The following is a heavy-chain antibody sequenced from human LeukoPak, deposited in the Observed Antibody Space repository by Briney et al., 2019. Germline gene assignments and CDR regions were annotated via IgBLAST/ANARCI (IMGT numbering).Heavy chain of an antibody. V-gene: IGHV3-23*01. D-gene: IGHD3-22*01. CDR1: GFTFSSYA. Sequence: PGGSLRLSCAASGFTFSSYAMSWVRQAPGKGLEWVSAISGSGGSTYYADCVKGRFTISRDNSKNTLYLQMNSLRAEDTAVYYCAKDYYDSSSTYYFDYWGQGTLVTVSS. J-gene: IGHJ4*02. CDR2: ISGSGGST. CDR3: AKDYYDSSSTYYFDY.